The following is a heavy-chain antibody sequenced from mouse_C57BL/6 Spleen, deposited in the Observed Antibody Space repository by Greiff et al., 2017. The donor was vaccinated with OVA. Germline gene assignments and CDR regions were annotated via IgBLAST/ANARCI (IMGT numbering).Heavy chain of an antibody. Sequence: VKLMESGAELARPGASVKLSCKASGYTFTSYGISWVKQRTGQGLEWIGEIYPRSGNTYYNEKFKGKATLTADKSSSTAYMELRSLTSEDSAVYFCARSGDGSSYDFDYWGQGTTLTVSS. CDR1: GYTFTSYG. J-gene: IGHJ2*01. CDR3: ARSGDGSSYDFDY. CDR2: IYPRSGNT. V-gene: IGHV1-81*01. D-gene: IGHD1-1*01.